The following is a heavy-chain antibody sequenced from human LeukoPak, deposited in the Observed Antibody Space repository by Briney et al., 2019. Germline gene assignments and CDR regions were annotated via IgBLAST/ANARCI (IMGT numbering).Heavy chain of an antibody. CDR3: ARLAPPRGVQVLMDY. D-gene: IGHD4/OR15-4a*01. CDR2: IYSSGSA. CDR1: GGSISSADYY. Sequence: SQTLSLTCTVSGGSISSADYYWSWIRQPPGQGLEWIGYIYSSGSAYYNPSLKSRVTISVDTSKNQFSLNLSSVTAADTAVYYRARLAPPRGVQVLMDYWGQGTLVTVSS. J-gene: IGHJ4*02. V-gene: IGHV4-30-4*08.